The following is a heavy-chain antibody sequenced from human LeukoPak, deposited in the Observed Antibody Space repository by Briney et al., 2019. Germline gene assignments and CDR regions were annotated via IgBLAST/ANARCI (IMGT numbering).Heavy chain of an antibody. J-gene: IGHJ4*02. CDR1: GGSISSGGYY. CDR3: ARDSSPNYYDSSGMIDY. V-gene: IGHV4-31*03. Sequence: SQTLSLTCTVSGGSISSGGYYWSWIRQHPGKGLEWIGYIYYSGSTYYNPSLKSRVTISVDTSKNQFSLRLSSVTAADTAVYYCARDSSPNYYDSSGMIDYWGQGTLVTVSS. CDR2: IYYSGST. D-gene: IGHD3-22*01.